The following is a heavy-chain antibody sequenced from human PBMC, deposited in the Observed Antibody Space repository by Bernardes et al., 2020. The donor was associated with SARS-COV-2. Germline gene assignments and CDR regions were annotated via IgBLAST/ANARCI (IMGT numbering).Heavy chain of an antibody. V-gene: IGHV4-39*01. Sequence: SETLSLTCTVSGDSISSSSSFWAWIRQPPGKGLEWIGSIWYSGRTYYNPSLKSRVTISVDTSKNQFSVKLSSVTAADTAVYYCARHSSGWYFEYWGQGTLVTVSS. CDR1: GDSISSSSSF. J-gene: IGHJ4*02. D-gene: IGHD6-19*01. CDR2: IWYSGRT. CDR3: ARHSSGWYFEY.